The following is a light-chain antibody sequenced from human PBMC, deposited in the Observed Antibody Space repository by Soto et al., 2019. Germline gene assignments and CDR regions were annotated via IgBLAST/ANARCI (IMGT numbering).Light chain of an antibody. V-gene: IGKV3-11*01. CDR3: QQRSNWPPVT. CDR1: QSVSSY. Sequence: EIVLTQSPATLSLSPGERATLSCRASQSVSSYLAWYQQKPGQAPRLLIYDASNRATGIPARFSGSGSGTDFTLTISSLESEDFVVYSCQQRSNWPPVTFGHGTKLEIK. CDR2: DAS. J-gene: IGKJ2*01.